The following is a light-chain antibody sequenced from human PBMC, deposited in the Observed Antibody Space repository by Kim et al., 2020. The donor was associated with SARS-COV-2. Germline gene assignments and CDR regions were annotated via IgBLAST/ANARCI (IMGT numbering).Light chain of an antibody. CDR1: SGSIASNY. Sequence: KTVTICCSRSSGSIASNYVQWHQQRAGSSPTTVIYEDNQGPSGVPDRFSGSIDSSSNSASLTISGLKTEDEADYYCQSYDSSNPWVFGGGTKVTVL. J-gene: IGLJ3*02. V-gene: IGLV6-57*01. CDR3: QSYDSSNPWV. CDR2: EDN.